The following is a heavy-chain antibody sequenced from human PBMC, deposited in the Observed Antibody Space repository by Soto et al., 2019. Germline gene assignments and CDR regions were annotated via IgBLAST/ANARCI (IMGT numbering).Heavy chain of an antibody. CDR1: GGSISSSNW. D-gene: IGHD2-15*01. Sequence: AVSGGSISSSNWWSWVRQPPGKGLEWIGEIYHSGSTNYNPSLKSRVTISVDKSKNQFSLKLSSVTAADTAVYYCARVVVVVAATFDYWGQGTLVTVSS. CDR3: ARVVVVVAATFDY. V-gene: IGHV4-4*02. J-gene: IGHJ4*02. CDR2: IYHSGST.